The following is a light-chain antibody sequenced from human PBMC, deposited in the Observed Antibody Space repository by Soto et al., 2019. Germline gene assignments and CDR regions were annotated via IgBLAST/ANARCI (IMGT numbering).Light chain of an antibody. CDR1: QSVSNF. Sequence: IVLTQSPATLSFSPGERATLSCRASQSVSNFLAWYQQKPGQAPRLLIYDASNRATGIPARFSGSGSGTDFTLTIRSLEPEDFAIYYCQQRANWPLTTFGHGTKVDIK. V-gene: IGKV3-11*01. CDR2: DAS. J-gene: IGKJ1*01. CDR3: QQRANWPLTT.